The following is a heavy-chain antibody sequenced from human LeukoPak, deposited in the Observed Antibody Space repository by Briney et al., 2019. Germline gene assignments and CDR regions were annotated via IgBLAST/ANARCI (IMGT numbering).Heavy chain of an antibody. CDR3: ARDLLRYQLLFHYYYYYGMDV. CDR2: INPSGGST. Sequence: ASVTVSCTASGYTFTSYYMHWVRQAPGQGLEWMGIINPSGGSTSYAQKFQGRVTMTRDTSTSTVYMELSSPRSEDTAVYYCARDLLRYQLLFHYYYYYGMDVWGQGTTVTVSS. CDR1: GYTFTSYY. V-gene: IGHV1-46*01. D-gene: IGHD2-2*01. J-gene: IGHJ6*02.